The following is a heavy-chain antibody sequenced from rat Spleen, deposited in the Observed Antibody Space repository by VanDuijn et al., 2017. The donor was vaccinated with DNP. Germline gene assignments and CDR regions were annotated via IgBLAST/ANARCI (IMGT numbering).Heavy chain of an antibody. CDR2: MSHAGGST. J-gene: IGHJ2*01. CDR3: TTGDWEDYFDY. Sequence: EVQLVESGGGLVQPGRSLKLSCAASGFTFSDYYMAWVRQAPTKGLEWVASMSHAGGSTYYRDSVKGRFTISRDDAKRSLYLQMDSLRSEDTATYYCTTGDWEDYFDYWGQGVMVTVSS. D-gene: IGHD5-1*01. V-gene: IGHV5-20*01. CDR1: GFTFSDYY.